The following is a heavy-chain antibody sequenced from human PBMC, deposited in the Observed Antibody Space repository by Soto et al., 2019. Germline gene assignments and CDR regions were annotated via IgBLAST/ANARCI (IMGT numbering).Heavy chain of an antibody. D-gene: IGHD7-27*01. CDR1: GYTFSSYA. Sequence: ASVKVSCKASGYTFSSYAMHWVRQAPGQRLEWMGWINAGYGNTKSSQKFQDRVTISRDTSASTAYMELTSLRSEDTAVYYCARDTGDGTFDFWGQGNLVTLSS. V-gene: IGHV1-3*01. CDR3: ARDTGDGTFDF. J-gene: IGHJ4*02. CDR2: INAGYGNT.